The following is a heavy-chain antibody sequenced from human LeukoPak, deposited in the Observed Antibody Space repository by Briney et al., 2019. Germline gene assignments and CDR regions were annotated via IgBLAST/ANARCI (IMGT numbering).Heavy chain of an antibody. CDR3: ARDHHYDSSGPNYYMDV. CDR2: SYYSGST. D-gene: IGHD3-22*01. V-gene: IGHV4-59*01. Sequence: SETLSLTXTVSGGSISSYYWSWIGQPPGKGLEWIGYSYYSGSTNYNPSLKGRVTISVDTSKNQFSLKLSSVTAADTAVYYCARDHHYDSSGPNYYMDVWGKGTTVTVSS. CDR1: GGSISSYY. J-gene: IGHJ6*03.